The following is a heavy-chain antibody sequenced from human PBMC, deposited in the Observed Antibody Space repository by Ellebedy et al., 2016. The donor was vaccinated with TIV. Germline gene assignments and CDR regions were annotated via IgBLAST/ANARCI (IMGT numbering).Heavy chain of an antibody. D-gene: IGHD6-19*01. CDR1: GGTFSSYA. CDR3: ARGEQWLATGY. CDR2: ISAYNGNT. V-gene: IGHV1-18*01. Sequence: ASVKVSXXASGGTFSSYAISWVRQAPGQGLEWMGWISAYNGNTNYAQKLQGRVTITTDTSTSTAYMELRSLRSDDTAVYYCARGEQWLATGYWGQGTLVTVSS. J-gene: IGHJ4*02.